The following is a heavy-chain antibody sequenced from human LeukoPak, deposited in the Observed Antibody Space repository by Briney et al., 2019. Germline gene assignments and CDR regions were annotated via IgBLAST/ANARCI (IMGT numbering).Heavy chain of an antibody. CDR3: AVNYYDSSGYFLPFDY. Sequence: SETLSLTCTVSGVSISSYYWSWIRQPPGKGLEWIGYIYYSGSTNYNPSLKSRVTISVDTSKNQFSLKLSSVTAADTAVYYCAVNYYDSSGYFLPFDYWGQGTLVTVSS. CDR2: IYYSGST. CDR1: GVSISSYY. D-gene: IGHD3-22*01. V-gene: IGHV4-59*01. J-gene: IGHJ4*02.